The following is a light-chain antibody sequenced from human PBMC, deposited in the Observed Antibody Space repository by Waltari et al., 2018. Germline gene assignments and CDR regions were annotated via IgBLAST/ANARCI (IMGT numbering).Light chain of an antibody. CDR2: DVS. J-gene: IGLJ2*01. CDR1: RSDIGGYNY. Sequence: QSALTQPASVSGSPGQSITISCTGTRSDIGGYNYVSWYQQLPGRAPKLIIYDVSNRPSGVSNRFSGSKSGNTASLTIFGLQGEDEADYYCSSYVSSSTLELFGGGTSLAVL. CDR3: SSYVSSSTLEL. V-gene: IGLV2-14*03.